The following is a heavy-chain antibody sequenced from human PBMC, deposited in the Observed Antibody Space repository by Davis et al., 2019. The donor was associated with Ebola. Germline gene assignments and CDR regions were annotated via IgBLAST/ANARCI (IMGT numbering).Heavy chain of an antibody. Sequence: GESLKISCAASGFTFSNAWMSWVRQAPGKGLEWVGRIKSKTDGGTTDYAAPVKGRFTISRDDSKNTLYLQMNSLRDEDTAVYYCARGEEGVVITTFDYWGQGTLVTVSS. D-gene: IGHD3-22*01. CDR1: GFTFSNAW. J-gene: IGHJ4*02. CDR2: IKSKTDGGTT. CDR3: ARGEEGVVITTFDY. V-gene: IGHV3-15*01.